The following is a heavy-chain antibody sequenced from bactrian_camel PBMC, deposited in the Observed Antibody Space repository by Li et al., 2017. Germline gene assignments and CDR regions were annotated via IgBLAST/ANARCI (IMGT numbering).Heavy chain of an antibody. V-gene: IGHV3S53*01. D-gene: IGHD1*01. J-gene: IGHJ4*01. CDR1: GYIYGSSC. CDR2: IDMSGRI. Sequence: QVQLVESGGGSVQAGGSLRLSCAAPGYIYGSSCLGWFREGPGKEREWVASIDMSGRIAYRDTVKGRFNISRDDAKNTLDLQMSSLTPEDTAMYYCAAERFCRFASGYRGQGTQVTVSS. CDR3: AAERFCRFASGY.